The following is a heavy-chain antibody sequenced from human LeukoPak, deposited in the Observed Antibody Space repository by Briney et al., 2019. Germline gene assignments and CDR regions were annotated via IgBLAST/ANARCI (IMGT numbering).Heavy chain of an antibody. Sequence: GGSLRLSCAASGFTFSSYAMTWVRQAPGQGLEWVSALSGSGASTYYADSVKGRFTISRDNSKNTLYLQMNSLRAEDTALYYCAKAPTVAPLDYYYGMDVWGQGTTVTVSS. V-gene: IGHV3-23*01. D-gene: IGHD4-11*01. CDR2: LSGSGAST. J-gene: IGHJ6*02. CDR3: AKAPTVAPLDYYYGMDV. CDR1: GFTFSSYA.